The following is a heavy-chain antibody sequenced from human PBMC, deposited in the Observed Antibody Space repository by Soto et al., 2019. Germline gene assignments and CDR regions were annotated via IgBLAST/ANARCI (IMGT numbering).Heavy chain of an antibody. J-gene: IGHJ6*02. Sequence: ASVKVSCKASGYTFTSYGISWVRQAPGQGLEWMGWISAYNGNTNYAQKLQGRVTMTADTSTSTAYMELRSLRSDDTAVYYCARDYIVVVPAAIRYYGMDVWGQGTTVTVSS. CDR2: ISAYNGNT. D-gene: IGHD2-2*01. CDR3: ARDYIVVVPAAIRYYGMDV. CDR1: GYTFTSYG. V-gene: IGHV1-18*01.